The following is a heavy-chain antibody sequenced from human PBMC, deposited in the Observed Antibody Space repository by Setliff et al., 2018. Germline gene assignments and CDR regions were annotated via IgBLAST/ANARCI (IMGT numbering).Heavy chain of an antibody. J-gene: IGHJ5*02. CDR1: GCTFTSSG. Sequence: ASVKVSCKASGCTFTSSGITWVRQAPGQGLEWMGWISAYTGNTNYAQKLQGRVTMTTDTSTNTAYMELRSLTSDDTAVYFCSRLVRYCTATACQRTSGDDLWGQGTLVTVSS. V-gene: IGHV1-18*01. D-gene: IGHD2-8*01. CDR2: ISAYTGNT. CDR3: SRLVRYCTATACQRTSGDDL.